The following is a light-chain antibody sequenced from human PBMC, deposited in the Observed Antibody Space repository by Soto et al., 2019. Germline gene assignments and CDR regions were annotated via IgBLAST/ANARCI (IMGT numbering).Light chain of an antibody. CDR3: NSYTSSTHV. V-gene: IGLV2-14*01. CDR2: EVS. J-gene: IGLJ1*01. Sequence: QSALTQPASVSGSPGQSITISCTGTTNDVGGYNYVSWYQQHPGKAPKLLIFEVSSRPSGVSNRFSGSKSGNTASLTISALQAEDEADYFCNSYTSSTHVFGTGTKVTVL. CDR1: TNDVGGYNY.